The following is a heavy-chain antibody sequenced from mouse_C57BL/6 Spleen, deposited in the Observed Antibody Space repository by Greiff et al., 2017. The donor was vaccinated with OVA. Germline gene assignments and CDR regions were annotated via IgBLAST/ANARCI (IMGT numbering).Heavy chain of an antibody. Sequence: QVQLQQSGAELARPGASVKLSCKASGYTFTSYGISWVKQRTGQGLEWIGEIYPRSGNTYYNEKFKGKATLTADKSSSTAYMELRSLTSEDSAVYFCAREEEGILLRHFDYWGQGTTLTVSS. J-gene: IGHJ2*01. V-gene: IGHV1-81*01. CDR3: AREEEGILLRHFDY. CDR1: GYTFTSYG. CDR2: IYPRSGNT. D-gene: IGHD1-1*01.